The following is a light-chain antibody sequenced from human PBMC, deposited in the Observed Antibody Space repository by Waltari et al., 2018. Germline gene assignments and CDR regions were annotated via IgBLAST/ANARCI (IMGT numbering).Light chain of an antibody. CDR2: NAS. V-gene: IGKV1-5*01. CDR3: QQDNSLAFT. Sequence: DVQLIHSPSTLSESVEDRVTITCRASESVKKKLAWYQQQPGKAPKVLVHNASRLESGVASRFSGSGYGTEFTLTISSLEPDDFATYYCQQDNSLAFTFGGGTKVEIK. J-gene: IGKJ4*01. CDR1: ESVKKK.